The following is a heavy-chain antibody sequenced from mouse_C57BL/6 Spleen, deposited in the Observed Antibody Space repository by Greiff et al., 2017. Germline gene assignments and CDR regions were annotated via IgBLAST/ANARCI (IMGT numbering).Heavy chain of an antibody. J-gene: IGHJ1*03. Sequence: QVHVKQSGAELVKPGASVKISCKASGYAFSSYWMNWVKQRPGKGLEWIGQIYPGDGDTNYNGKFKGKATLTADKSSSTAYMQLSSLTSEDSAVYFCARSPYYYGSSYVYFDVWGTGTTVTVSS. CDR2: IYPGDGDT. CDR3: ARSPYYYGSSYVYFDV. CDR1: GYAFSSYW. D-gene: IGHD1-1*01. V-gene: IGHV1-80*01.